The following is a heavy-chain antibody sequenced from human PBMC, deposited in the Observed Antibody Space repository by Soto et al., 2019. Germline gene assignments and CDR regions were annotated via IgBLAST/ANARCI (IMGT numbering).Heavy chain of an antibody. CDR3: AQDTYYHDSSGYYVFDY. CDR2: ISYDGSNK. Sequence: QVQLVESGGGVVQPGRSLRLSCAASGSTFSSYGMHWVRQAPGKGLEWVAVISYDGSNKHYADSVKGRFTISRDNSKNTLYLQMNGLRAEDTAVYYCAQDTYYHDSSGYYVFDYWGQGTLVTVSS. D-gene: IGHD3-22*01. CDR1: GSTFSSYG. V-gene: IGHV3-30*18. J-gene: IGHJ4*02.